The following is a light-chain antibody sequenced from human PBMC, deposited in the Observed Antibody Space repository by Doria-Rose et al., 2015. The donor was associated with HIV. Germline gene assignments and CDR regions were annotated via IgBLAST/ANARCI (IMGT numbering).Light chain of an antibody. CDR1: QRLLYISKNY. CDR3: QQYYDTPS. V-gene: IGKV4-1*01. CDR2: WAS. Sequence: DIRVTQSPESLGMSLGERATLNCKSNQRLLYISKNYLAWYQQKPRQPPNLLMYWASTRQSSVPARFSGRWYGTDFTLTISSLEAEDVAVYYCQQYYDTPSFGPGTTVNIK. J-gene: IGKJ3*01.